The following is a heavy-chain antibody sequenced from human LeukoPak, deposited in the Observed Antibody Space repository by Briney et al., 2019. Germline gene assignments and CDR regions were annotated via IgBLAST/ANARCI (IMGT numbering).Heavy chain of an antibody. CDR3: ARGGELMNF. CDR2: IYYKGNT. D-gene: IGHD1-26*01. J-gene: IGHJ4*02. CDR1: GGSISSRSYF. Sequence: SETLSLTCTVSGGSISSRSYFWGWIRQPPGKGLEWIGSIYYKGNTYFNPSLKSRVTISEDTSKNQFSLKLNSLTAADTAVYYCARGGELMNFWGQGTLVTVSS. V-gene: IGHV4-39*07.